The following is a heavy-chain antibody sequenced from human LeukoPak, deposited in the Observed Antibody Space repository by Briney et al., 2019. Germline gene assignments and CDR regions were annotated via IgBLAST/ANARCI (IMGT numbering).Heavy chain of an antibody. V-gene: IGHV3-64D*06. CDR2: IIYDGSSI. D-gene: IGHD3-10*01. J-gene: IGHJ4*02. CDR1: GFTFNSYP. Sequence: GGSLRLSCSASGFTFNSYPVHWVRQAPGKGLEYVSTIIYDGSSIYYADSVKGRFTISRDDSKNTVHLQLNSLGPEDTAVYYCVKDQSGSGSWWGQGTLVTVSS. CDR3: VKDQSGSGSW.